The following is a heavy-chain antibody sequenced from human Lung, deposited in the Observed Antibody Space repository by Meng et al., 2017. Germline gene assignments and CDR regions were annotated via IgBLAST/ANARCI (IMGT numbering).Heavy chain of an antibody. V-gene: IGHV4-34*01. CDR1: GGSVSDYY. Sequence: QSQLLQWGAGLLKPTETVSLTCVVSGGSVSDYYWSWIRQPPGKGLEWIGEINHSGSTNYNPSLESRATISVDTSQNNLSLKLSSVTAADSAVYYCARGPTTMAHDFDYWGQGTLVTVSS. J-gene: IGHJ4*02. CDR2: INHSGST. D-gene: IGHD4-11*01. CDR3: ARGPTTMAHDFDY.